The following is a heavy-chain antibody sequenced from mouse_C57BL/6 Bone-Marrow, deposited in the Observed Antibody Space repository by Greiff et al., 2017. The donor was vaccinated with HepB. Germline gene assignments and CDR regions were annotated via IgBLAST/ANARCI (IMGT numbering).Heavy chain of an antibody. CDR1: GFTFSSYG. V-gene: IGHV5-6*02. CDR3: ARQGDVFDY. J-gene: IGHJ2*01. Sequence: EVMLVESGGDLVKPGGSLKLSCAASGFTFSSYGMSWVRQTPDKRLEWVATISSGGSYTYYPDSVKGRFTISRDNAKNTLYLQMSSLKSEDTAMYYCARQGDVFDYWGQGTTLTVSS. D-gene: IGHD3-3*01. CDR2: ISSGGSYT.